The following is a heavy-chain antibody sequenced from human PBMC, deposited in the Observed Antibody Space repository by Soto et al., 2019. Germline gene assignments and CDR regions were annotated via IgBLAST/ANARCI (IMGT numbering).Heavy chain of an antibody. CDR1: GFTFSPYT. CDR3: ARERSHFYMDV. J-gene: IGHJ6*03. Sequence: GGSLRLSCAASGFTFSPYTMNWVRQAPGKGLEWVSSLSGDGGTIYYADSVRGRFTISRDNAKNSLYLQMNSLRAEDTAVYYCARERSHFYMDVWGKGTTVTVSS. V-gene: IGHV3-48*01. CDR2: LSGDGGTI.